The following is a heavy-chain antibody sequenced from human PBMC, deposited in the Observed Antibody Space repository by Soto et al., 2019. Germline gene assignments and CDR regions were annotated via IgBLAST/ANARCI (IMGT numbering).Heavy chain of an antibody. CDR1: GASMIGNY. J-gene: IGHJ1*01. Sequence: QVQLPESGPGLVKPSETLSLTCTVSGASMIGNYWTWVRQPPGKGLEWIGNMFYSGTTNYNPSLKSRVSMSLDTSRNQFSLRLRSVTAADTDVYYCTRPNMWYGKIQDWCQGPLFTVSS. D-gene: IGHD2-15*01. CDR2: MFYSGTT. CDR3: TRPNMWYGKIQD. V-gene: IGHV4-59*01.